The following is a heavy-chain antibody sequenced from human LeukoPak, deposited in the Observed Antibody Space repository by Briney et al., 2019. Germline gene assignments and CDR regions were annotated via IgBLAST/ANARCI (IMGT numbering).Heavy chain of an antibody. D-gene: IGHD4-11*01. V-gene: IGHV3-7*01. Sequence: GGSLRLSCAASGFTFSSYWMSWVRQAPGKGLEWVANIKQDGSEKYYVDSVKGRFTISRDNAKNSLYLQMNSLRAEDTAVYYCARERTTVITGVYYYYYMDVWGKGTTVTVSS. J-gene: IGHJ6*03. CDR2: IKQDGSEK. CDR3: ARERTTVITGVYYYYYMDV. CDR1: GFTFSSYW.